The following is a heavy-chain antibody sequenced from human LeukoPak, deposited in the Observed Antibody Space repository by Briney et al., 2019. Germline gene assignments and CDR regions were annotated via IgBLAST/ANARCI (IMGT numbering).Heavy chain of an antibody. J-gene: IGHJ6*04. D-gene: IGHD6-19*01. Sequence: GGSLRLSCAASGFTFTSYYMHWVRQAPGKGLVWVSRISGDGSNTIYADSVKGRFTISRDNAKNTVYLQMNGLRAEDTAVYYCARDLGIAVAGTAYYYYYGMDVWGKGTTVTVSS. CDR3: ARDLGIAVAGTAYYYYYGMDV. V-gene: IGHV3-74*01. CDR2: ISGDGSNT. CDR1: GFTFTSYY.